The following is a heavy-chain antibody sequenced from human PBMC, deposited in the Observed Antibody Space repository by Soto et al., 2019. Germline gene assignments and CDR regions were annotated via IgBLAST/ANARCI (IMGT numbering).Heavy chain of an antibody. J-gene: IGHJ6*02. V-gene: IGHV5-51*01. Sequence: PGESLKISCKASGYSFTSYWIAWVRQMPGKGLEWMGIIYPDDSDARYSPSFQGQVTISADKSISTAYLQWISLKASDTAMYYCARQEFGCSSTSCYPAMHGMDVWGQGTTVTDSS. D-gene: IGHD2-2*01. CDR1: GYSFTSYW. CDR3: ARQEFGCSSTSCYPAMHGMDV. CDR2: IYPDDSDA.